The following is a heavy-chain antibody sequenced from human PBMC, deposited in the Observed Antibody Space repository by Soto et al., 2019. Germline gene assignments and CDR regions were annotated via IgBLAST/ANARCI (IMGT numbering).Heavy chain of an antibody. V-gene: IGHV4-59*01. J-gene: IGHJ4*02. CDR3: ARGSPDFYDSSGHYYFDY. CDR2: MHYTGTT. CDR1: GDSISTYY. Sequence: PSETLSLTCTVSGDSISTYYWNWIQQPPGKGLEWIGYMHYTGTTNYNPTLKSRVTISGDTSKNLFSLRLSSVTDADTAVYYCARGSPDFYDSSGHYYFDYWGQGTLVTVSS. D-gene: IGHD3-22*01.